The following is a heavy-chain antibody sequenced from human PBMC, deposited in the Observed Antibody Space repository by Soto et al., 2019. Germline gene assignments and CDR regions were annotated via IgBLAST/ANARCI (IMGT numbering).Heavy chain of an antibody. CDR1: GGSISSVGYS. CDR3: ARIPPLRYFHP. CDR2: IYYIGST. Sequence: QVQLQESGPGLVKPSQTLSLTCTVSGGSISSVGYSWSWIRQHPGKGLEWIGYIYYIGSTDYNPSLKSRVTITPNPSKNQFPPKPSSMTAAGPAIFYRARIPPLRYFHPLGRGNPVTFS. V-gene: IGHV4-31*03. J-gene: IGHJ2*01.